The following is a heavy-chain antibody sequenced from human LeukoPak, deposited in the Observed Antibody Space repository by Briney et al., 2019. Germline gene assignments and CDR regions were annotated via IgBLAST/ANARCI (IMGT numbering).Heavy chain of an antibody. V-gene: IGHV1-46*01. CDR2: INPSGGST. D-gene: IGHD6-13*01. J-gene: IGHJ4*02. Sequence: ASVKVSCKASGYTFTSYYMHWVRQAPGQGLEWMGIINPSGGSTSYAQKFQGRVTMTRDMSTSTVYMELSSLRSEDTAVYYCARVAPRYSSSWKIFDYWGRGTLVTVSS. CDR3: ARVAPRYSSSWKIFDY. CDR1: GYTFTSYY.